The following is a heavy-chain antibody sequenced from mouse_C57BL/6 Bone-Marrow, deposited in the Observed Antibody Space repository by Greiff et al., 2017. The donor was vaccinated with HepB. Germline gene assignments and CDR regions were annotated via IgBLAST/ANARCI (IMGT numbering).Heavy chain of an antibody. V-gene: IGHV1-63*01. D-gene: IGHD1-1*02. CDR3: ARYGDYAMDY. CDR1: GYTFTNYW. Sequence: VQVVESGAELVRPGTSVKMSCKASGYTFTNYWIGWAKQRPGHCLEWIGDIYPGGGYTNYNEKFKGKATLTADKSSSTAYMQFSSLTSEDSAIYYCARYGDYAMDYWGQGTSVTVSS. CDR2: IYPGGGYT. J-gene: IGHJ4*01.